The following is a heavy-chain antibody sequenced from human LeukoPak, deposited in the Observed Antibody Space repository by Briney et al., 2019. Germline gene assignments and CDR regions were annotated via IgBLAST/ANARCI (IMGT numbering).Heavy chain of an antibody. V-gene: IGHV3-48*04. CDR2: ISSSGSTI. CDR1: GFTFSNAW. Sequence: PGGPLRLSCAASGFTFSNAWMNWVRQAPGKGLEWVSYISSSGSTIYYADSVKGRFTISRDNAKNSLYLQMNSLRAEDTAVYYCARDVYGMDVWGQGTTVTVSS. J-gene: IGHJ6*02. CDR3: ARDVYGMDV.